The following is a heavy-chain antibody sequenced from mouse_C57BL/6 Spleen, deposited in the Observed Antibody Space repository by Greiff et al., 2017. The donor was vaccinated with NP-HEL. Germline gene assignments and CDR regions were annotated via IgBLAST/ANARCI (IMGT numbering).Heavy chain of an antibody. V-gene: IGHV1-50*01. CDR3: ARDTTVAFDY. D-gene: IGHD1-1*01. Sequence: QVQLQQPGAELVKPGASVKLSCKASGYTFTSYWMQWVKQRPGQGLEWIGEIDPSDSYTNYNQKFKGKATLTVDTSSSTAYMQLSSLTSEDSAVYYCARDTTVAFDYWGQSTTLTVSS. J-gene: IGHJ2*01. CDR1: GYTFTSYW. CDR2: IDPSDSYT.